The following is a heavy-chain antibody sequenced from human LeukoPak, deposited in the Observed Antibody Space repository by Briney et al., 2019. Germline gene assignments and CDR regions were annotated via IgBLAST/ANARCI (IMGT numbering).Heavy chain of an antibody. Sequence: GGSLRPSCAPSGFTVSSNYMSWVRQAPGKGLEWVSIIYAGGSTYYADSVKGRFTISRDISKNTLYLQMNSLGADDTAVYYCAGTTTYAFDIWGQGTMVTVSS. J-gene: IGHJ3*02. CDR3: AGTTTYAFDI. CDR1: GFTVSSNY. D-gene: IGHD1-26*01. V-gene: IGHV3-66*01. CDR2: IYAGGST.